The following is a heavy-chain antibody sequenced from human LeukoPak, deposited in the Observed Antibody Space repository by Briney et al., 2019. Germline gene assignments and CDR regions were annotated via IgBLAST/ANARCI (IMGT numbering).Heavy chain of an antibody. D-gene: IGHD3-10*01. Sequence: PSQTLSLTCTVSGGSVSSGNYYWSWLRQPAGKGLEWIGEINHSGSTNYNPSLKSRVTISVDTSKNQFSLKLSSVTAADTAVYYCARRCSTSMVRGVIIKYPKGYYFDYWGQGTLVTVSS. CDR1: GGSVSSGNYY. CDR3: ARRCSTSMVRGVIIKYPKGYYFDY. J-gene: IGHJ4*02. CDR2: INHSGST. V-gene: IGHV4-61*09.